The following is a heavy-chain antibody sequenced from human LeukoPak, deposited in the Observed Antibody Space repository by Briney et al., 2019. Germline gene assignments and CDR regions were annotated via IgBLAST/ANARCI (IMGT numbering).Heavy chain of an antibody. CDR3: LPTAEKIDS. J-gene: IGHJ4*02. D-gene: IGHD4-17*01. Sequence: GGSLRLSCAASGFTFSSYSMNWVRQAPGKGLEWVSAIGSSGTYIYYADSVKGRFIISRDNAKNSLPLQMNSLRAEDTAVYYCLPTAEKIDSWGQGTLVTVSS. CDR1: GFTFSSYS. V-gene: IGHV3-21*01. CDR2: IGSSGTYI.